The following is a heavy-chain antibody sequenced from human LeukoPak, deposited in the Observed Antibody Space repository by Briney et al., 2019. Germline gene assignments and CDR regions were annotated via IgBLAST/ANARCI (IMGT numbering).Heavy chain of an antibody. D-gene: IGHD2-21*01. Sequence: SETLSLTCTFSGGCISTYYWGWIRQSPDRGLEWIGYIYHSGSTNSNPSLQSRVTISLDTSKNQFSLKLTSVTAADTAVYYCASGIRSYYFDYWGLGTLVTVSS. CDR2: IYHSGST. V-gene: IGHV4-59*01. J-gene: IGHJ4*02. CDR1: GGCISTYY. CDR3: ASGIRSYYFDY.